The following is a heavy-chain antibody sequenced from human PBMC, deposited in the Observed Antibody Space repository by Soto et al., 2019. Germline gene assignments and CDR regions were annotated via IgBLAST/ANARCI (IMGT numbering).Heavy chain of an antibody. Sequence: PSETLSLTCAVYGGSFSGYYWSWIRQPPGKGLEWIGEINHSGSTNYNPSLKSRVTISVDTSKNQFSLKLSSVTAADTAVYYCARGLDSYDFWSGYVNPSSNWFDPWGQGTLVTVSS. CDR3: ARGLDSYDFWSGYVNPSSNWFDP. D-gene: IGHD3-3*01. CDR2: INHSGST. V-gene: IGHV4-34*01. J-gene: IGHJ5*02. CDR1: GGSFSGYY.